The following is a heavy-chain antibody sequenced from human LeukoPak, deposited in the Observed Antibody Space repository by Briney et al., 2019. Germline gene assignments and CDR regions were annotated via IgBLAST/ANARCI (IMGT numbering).Heavy chain of an antibody. CDR3: ARDPFSGSYGDGMDV. Sequence: GASVKVSCKASGGTFSSYAISWVRQAPGQGLEWMGGIIPIFGIANYAQKFQGRVTITADKSTSTAYMELSSLRSEDTAVYYCARDPFSGSYGDGMDVWGQGTTVTVSS. D-gene: IGHD1-26*01. V-gene: IGHV1-69*10. CDR2: IIPIFGIA. CDR1: GGTFSSYA. J-gene: IGHJ6*02.